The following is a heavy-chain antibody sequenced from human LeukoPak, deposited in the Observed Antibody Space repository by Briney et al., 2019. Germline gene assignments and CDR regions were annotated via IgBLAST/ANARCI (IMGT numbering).Heavy chain of an antibody. CDR2: INPNSGGT. V-gene: IGHV1-2*02. Sequence: ASVKVSCKASGYTFTGYYMHWVRQAPGQGLEWMGCINPNSGGTNYAQKFQGRVTMTRDTSISTAYMELSRLRSDDTAVYYCAREAYGDYEPTLFDYWGQGTLVTVSS. CDR3: AREAYGDYEPTLFDY. CDR1: GYTFTGYY. D-gene: IGHD4-17*01. J-gene: IGHJ4*02.